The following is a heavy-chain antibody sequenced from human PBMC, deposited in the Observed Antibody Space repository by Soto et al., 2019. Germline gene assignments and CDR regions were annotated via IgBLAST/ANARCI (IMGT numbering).Heavy chain of an antibody. CDR1: GFMFNNSA. V-gene: IGHV3-23*01. CDR2: VSDNGGSRGGT. J-gene: IGHJ3*02. D-gene: IGHD2-21*01. CDR3: ARAKAVVIAALDI. Sequence: GGSLRLSCKASGFMFNNSAMTWVRQAPGQGLQWVASVSDNGGSRGGTYYADSVKGRFTISRDNSKNTLYLQLDSLTGADTAVYYCARAKAVVIAALDIWGQGTTVT.